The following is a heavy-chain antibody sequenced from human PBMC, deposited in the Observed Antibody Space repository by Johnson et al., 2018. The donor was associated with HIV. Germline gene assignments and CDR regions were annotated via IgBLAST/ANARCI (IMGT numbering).Heavy chain of an antibody. CDR3: ATEGGTGAFDI. V-gene: IGHV3-11*04. D-gene: IGHD2-15*01. CDR1: GFTFSDYY. CDR2: ITSSGRTT. Sequence: QMVLVESGGGLVKPGGSLRLSCAASGFTFSDYYMSWILHAPGTGLECVSYITSSGRTTYYSASFKGRFSISRDNAKNSLYLQMHSLSAEDTAVYYCATEGGTGAFDIWGQGTLVTVSS. J-gene: IGHJ3*02.